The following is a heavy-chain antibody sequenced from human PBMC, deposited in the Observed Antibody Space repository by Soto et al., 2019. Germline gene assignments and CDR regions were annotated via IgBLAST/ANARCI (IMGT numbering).Heavy chain of an antibody. CDR1: GCTFSSYA. D-gene: IGHD3-22*01. Sequence: GGSLRLSCAASGCTFSSYAMSWVRQAPGKGLEWVSAISGSGGSTYYADSVKGRFTISRDNSKNTLYLQMNSLRAEDTAVYYCAKDPVLTRGYFDYWGQGTLVTVSS. V-gene: IGHV3-23*01. CDR3: AKDPVLTRGYFDY. J-gene: IGHJ4*02. CDR2: ISGSGGST.